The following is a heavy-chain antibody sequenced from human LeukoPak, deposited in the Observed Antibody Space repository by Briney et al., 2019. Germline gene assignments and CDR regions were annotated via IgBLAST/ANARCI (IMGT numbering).Heavy chain of an antibody. J-gene: IGHJ4*02. D-gene: IGHD6-6*01. CDR3: ARENAKQLGIDY. CDR2: IYSGGST. Sequence: GGSLRLSCAASGFTVSSNYMSWVRQAPGKGLEWVSVIYSGGSTYYADSVKGRFTIFRDNSKNTLYLQMNSLRAEDTAVYYCARENAKQLGIDYWGQGTLVTVSS. V-gene: IGHV3-53*01. CDR1: GFTVSSNY.